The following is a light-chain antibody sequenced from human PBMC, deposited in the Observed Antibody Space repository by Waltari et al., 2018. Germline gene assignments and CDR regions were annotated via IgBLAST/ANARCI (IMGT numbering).Light chain of an antibody. V-gene: IGLV2-23*02. Sequence: QSALTQPASVSGSPGQSITISCAGPANDVGNYNLVSWYQQHPGKAPKLIIYEVTKRPSGVSNRFSASKSGIAASLTISGLQAEDEAEYYCFSYAGRFSFVFGTGTQVTV. CDR1: ANDVGNYNL. CDR2: EVT. CDR3: FSYAGRFSFV. J-gene: IGLJ1*01.